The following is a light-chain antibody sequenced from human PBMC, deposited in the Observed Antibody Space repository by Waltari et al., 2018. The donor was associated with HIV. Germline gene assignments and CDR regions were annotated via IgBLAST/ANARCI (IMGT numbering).Light chain of an antibody. Sequence: DIQMTQSPSTLSASVGDRVTITCRASQSISVWLAWYQQKPGKAPKLLIYKASSLTSGVPSRVSGSGSGTEFSLTISSLQPDDFATYYCQQYDSDPWTFGQGTKVETK. CDR3: QQYDSDPWT. CDR1: QSISVW. J-gene: IGKJ1*01. CDR2: KAS. V-gene: IGKV1-5*03.